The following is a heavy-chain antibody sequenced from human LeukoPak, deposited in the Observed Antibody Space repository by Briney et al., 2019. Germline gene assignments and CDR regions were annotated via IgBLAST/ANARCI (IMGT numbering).Heavy chain of an antibody. CDR1: GFTFSSYA. V-gene: IGHV3-30*04. D-gene: IGHD5-24*01. CDR3: AKSGYNRFDY. CDR2: ISYDGSNK. Sequence: GGSLRLSCAASGFTFSSYAMYWVRQAPGKGLEWVAVISYDGSNKYYADSVKGRFTISRDNSKNTLYLQMNSLIAEDTAVYYCAKSGYNRFDYWGQGTRVTVSS. J-gene: IGHJ4*02.